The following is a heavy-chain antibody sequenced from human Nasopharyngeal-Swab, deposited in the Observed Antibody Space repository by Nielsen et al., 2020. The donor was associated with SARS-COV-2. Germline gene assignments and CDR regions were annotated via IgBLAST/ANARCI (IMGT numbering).Heavy chain of an antibody. CDR3: TRSVGSFYGQGAFDI. Sequence: GGSLRLSCTTSGFTFGDYAMSWFRQAPGKGLEWVDFIRSKTYGGAPEYAASVKGRFTISRDGAESIAYLQMNSLETEDTGVYYCTRSVGSFYGQGAFDIWGQGTMVTVS. J-gene: IGHJ3*02. CDR1: GFTFGDYA. V-gene: IGHV3-49*01. D-gene: IGHD1-26*01. CDR2: IRSKTYGGAP.